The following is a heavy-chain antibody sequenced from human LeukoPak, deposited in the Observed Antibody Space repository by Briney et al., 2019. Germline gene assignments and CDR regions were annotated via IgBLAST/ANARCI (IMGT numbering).Heavy chain of an antibody. D-gene: IGHD4-11*01. CDR1: GDSITSAYW. Sequence: SGTLSLTCAVSGDSITSAYWWSWVRQSPGKGLEWIGETSHSGATNHNPSLKSRVTMSVDKSKNQLSLRINSVTATDAAMYYCVRGDDYMFDYWGQGTLVTVSS. V-gene: IGHV4-4*02. J-gene: IGHJ4*02. CDR3: VRGDDYMFDY. CDR2: TSHSGAT.